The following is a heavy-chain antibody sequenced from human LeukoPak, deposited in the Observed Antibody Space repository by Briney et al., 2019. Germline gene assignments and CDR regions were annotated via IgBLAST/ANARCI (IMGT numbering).Heavy chain of an antibody. Sequence: SETLSLTCTVSGGSISSGDYYWSWIRQPPGKGLEWIGYIYNSGSTYYNPSLKSRVTISVDTSKNQFSLKLSSVTAADTAVYYCARGDADSFDYWGQGTLVTVSS. CDR2: IYNSGST. CDR1: GGSISSGDYY. V-gene: IGHV4-30-4*01. J-gene: IGHJ4*02. D-gene: IGHD6-25*01. CDR3: ARGDADSFDY.